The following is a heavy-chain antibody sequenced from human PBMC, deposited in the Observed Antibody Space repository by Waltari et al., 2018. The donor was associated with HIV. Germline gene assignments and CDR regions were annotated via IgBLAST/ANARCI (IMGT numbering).Heavy chain of an antibody. CDR2: NNPNGGGT. J-gene: IGHJ4*02. Sequence: VQLVLPGAEVKKPGASVKVSCTASGYHFTGYYMHWVANAPGQGLEWRGWNNPNGGGTNYAQKFQGRVTMTRDTSISTASMELSSLRSDDTAVYYCASFSFGELPTFEYWGQGTLVTVSS. CDR1: GYHFTGYY. CDR3: ASFSFGELPTFEY. D-gene: IGHD1-26*01. V-gene: IGHV1-2*02.